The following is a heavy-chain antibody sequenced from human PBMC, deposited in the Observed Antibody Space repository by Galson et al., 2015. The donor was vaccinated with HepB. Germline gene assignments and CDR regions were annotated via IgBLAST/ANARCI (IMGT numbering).Heavy chain of an antibody. CDR3: AREKDFYDFWTGLSGHYGMDV. CDR2: ISAHNGNT. CDR1: GYTFTNFG. D-gene: IGHD3-3*01. J-gene: IGHJ6*02. V-gene: IGHV1-18*04. Sequence: SVKVSCKASGYTFTNFGISWVRQAPGQGLEWMGWISAHNGNTRYAEKVQGRVTMTTDTSTSTAYMELRSLRSDDTAVYYCAREKDFYDFWTGLSGHYGMDVWGQGTTVTVSS.